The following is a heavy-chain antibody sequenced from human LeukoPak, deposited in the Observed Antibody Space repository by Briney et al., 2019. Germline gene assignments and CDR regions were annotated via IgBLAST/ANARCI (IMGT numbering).Heavy chain of an antibody. J-gene: IGHJ5*02. V-gene: IGHV5-51*03. D-gene: IGHD2-2*01. Sequence: GESLKISCKGSGYSFTSYWIGWVRQMPGKGLEWMGIIYPGDSDTRYSPSFQGQVTISADKSISTAYLQWSSLKASDTAMYYCAREYCSSTSCQKVYRPWFDPWGQGTLVTVSS. CDR3: AREYCSSTSCQKVYRPWFDP. CDR2: IYPGDSDT. CDR1: GYSFTSYW.